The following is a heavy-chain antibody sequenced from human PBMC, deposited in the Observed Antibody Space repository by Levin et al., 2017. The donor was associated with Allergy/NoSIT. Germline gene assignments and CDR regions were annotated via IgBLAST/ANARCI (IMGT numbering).Heavy chain of an antibody. Sequence: PGGSLRLSCAASGFTFSSYSMNWVRQAPGKGLEWVSYISSSSSTIYYADSVKGRFTISRDNAKNSLYLQMNSLRAEDTAVYYCARDASGGSCYSVVCNYYYYMDVWGKGTTVTVSS. V-gene: IGHV3-48*01. D-gene: IGHD2-15*01. CDR2: ISSSSSTI. CDR1: GFTFSSYS. CDR3: ARDASGGSCYSVVCNYYYYMDV. J-gene: IGHJ6*03.